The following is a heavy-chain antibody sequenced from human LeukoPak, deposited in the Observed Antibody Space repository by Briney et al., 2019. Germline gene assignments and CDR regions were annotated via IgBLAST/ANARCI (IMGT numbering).Heavy chain of an antibody. J-gene: IGHJ6*02. V-gene: IGHV3-21*01. CDR3: ARVLGYSSSWYYYGMDV. D-gene: IGHD6-13*01. Sequence: GGSLRLSCAASGFTFGSYSMNWVRQAPGKGLEWVSSISSSSSYIYYADSVKGRFTISRDNAKNPLYLQMNSLRAEDTAVYYCARVLGYSSSWYYYGMDVWGQGTTVTVSS. CDR1: GFTFGSYS. CDR2: ISSSSSYI.